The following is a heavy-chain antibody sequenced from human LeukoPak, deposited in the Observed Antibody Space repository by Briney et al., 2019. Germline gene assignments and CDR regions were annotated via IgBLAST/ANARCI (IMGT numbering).Heavy chain of an antibody. CDR1: GGTFSIYA. Sequence: SVKVSCXASGGTFSIYAISWVRQALGQGLEWMAGIIPIFGTANYAQKFQGRVTITADESTSTAYMELSSLRSEDTAVYYCARELGGYCSGGSCYSEYYFDYWGQGTLVTVSS. J-gene: IGHJ4*02. V-gene: IGHV1-69*13. D-gene: IGHD2-15*01. CDR2: IIPIFGTA. CDR3: ARELGGYCSGGSCYSEYYFDY.